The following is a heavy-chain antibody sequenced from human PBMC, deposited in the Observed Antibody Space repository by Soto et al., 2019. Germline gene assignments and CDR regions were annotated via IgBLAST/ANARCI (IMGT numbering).Heavy chain of an antibody. V-gene: IGHV3-43*01. Sequence: GGSLRLSCAASGFMFDEHTLHWVRQAPGKGPEWVGLIERNGDKIYYADSVKGRFTISRDNIKNSLYLQMENLRIDDTALYYCAKDTHFVIDYWGQGTLVTVSS. CDR1: GFMFDEHT. CDR3: AKDTHFVIDY. CDR2: IERNGDKI. J-gene: IGHJ4*02. D-gene: IGHD6-6*01.